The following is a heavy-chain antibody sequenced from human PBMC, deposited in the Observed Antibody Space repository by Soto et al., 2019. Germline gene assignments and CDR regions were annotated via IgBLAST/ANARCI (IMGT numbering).Heavy chain of an antibody. D-gene: IGHD3-3*02. V-gene: IGHV4-39*01. CDR1: GGSISSSSYY. CDR3: ARLSTHYDRIFDY. Sequence: SETLSLTCTFSGGSISSSSYYWGWIRQPPGKGLEWIGSIYYSGSTYYNPSLKSRVTISVDTSKNQFSLKLSSVTAADTAVYYCARLSTHYDRIFDYWGQGTLVTVPS. CDR2: IYYSGST. J-gene: IGHJ4*02.